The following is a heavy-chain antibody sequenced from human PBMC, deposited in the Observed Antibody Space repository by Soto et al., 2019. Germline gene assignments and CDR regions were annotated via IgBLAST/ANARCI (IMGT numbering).Heavy chain of an antibody. CDR3: AGDLRIFGVVKEYAFDI. D-gene: IGHD3-3*01. V-gene: IGHV4-59*01. J-gene: IGHJ3*02. CDR1: GGSISSYY. CDR2: IYYSGST. Sequence: SETLSLTCTVSGGSISSYYWSWIRQPPGKGLEWIGYIYYSGSTNYNPSLKSRVTISVDTSKNQFSLKLSSVTAADTAVYYCAGDLRIFGVVKEYAFDIWGQGTMVTVSS.